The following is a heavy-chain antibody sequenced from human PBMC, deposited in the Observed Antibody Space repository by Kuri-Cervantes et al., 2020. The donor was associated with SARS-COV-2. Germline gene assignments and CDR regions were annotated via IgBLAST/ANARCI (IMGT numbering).Heavy chain of an antibody. Sequence: GESLKISCAASGFTFSSYSMNWVRQAPGKGLEWVSSISSSSSYIYYADSVKGRFTISRDNAKNSLYLQMNSLRAEDTAVYYCARDSFDYYDSSGYYYENLFDYWGQGTLVTVSS. V-gene: IGHV3-21*01. D-gene: IGHD3-22*01. CDR1: GFTFSSYS. CDR2: ISSSSSYI. CDR3: ARDSFDYYDSSGYYYENLFDY. J-gene: IGHJ4*02.